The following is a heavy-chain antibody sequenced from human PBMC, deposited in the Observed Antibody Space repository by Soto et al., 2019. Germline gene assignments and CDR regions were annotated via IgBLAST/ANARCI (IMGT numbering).Heavy chain of an antibody. Sequence: QVQLVQYGAEVKKPGSSVKVSCKASGGTLSPYTINWVRQAPGQGLEWMGRIIPFNGVTNYAQNFQARVTITADNSTSTAYMELSGLRFEDTAMYDWTRDWEITVSTWSFGGFWGRGTLVTVSS. CDR2: IIPFNGVT. CDR3: TRDWEITVSTWSFGGF. CDR1: GGTLSPYT. J-gene: IGHJ4*01. D-gene: IGHD3-10*01. V-gene: IGHV1-69*08.